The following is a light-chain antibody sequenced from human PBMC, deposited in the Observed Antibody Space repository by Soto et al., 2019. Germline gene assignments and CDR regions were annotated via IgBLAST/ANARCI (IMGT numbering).Light chain of an antibody. Sequence: DIQLTQSPSFVSASVGERVTITCRASQDISRYLAWYQQKPGEAPKLLISAAATLHAGVPSRFSGSGSGIEFTLTVSYLLPEDFATYYCQQLYSYSSFGQGTRLE. CDR1: QDISRY. J-gene: IGKJ5*01. CDR3: QQLYSYSS. V-gene: IGKV1-9*01. CDR2: AAA.